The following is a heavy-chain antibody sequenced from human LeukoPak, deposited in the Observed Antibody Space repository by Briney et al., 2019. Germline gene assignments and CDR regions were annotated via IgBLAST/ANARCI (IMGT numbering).Heavy chain of an antibody. CDR3: ARDPTQYSSGWYGY. Sequence: ASVKVSCKASGYTFTSYGISWVRQAPGQGLEWMGWISAYNGHANYAQKLQGRVTMTTDTSTSTAYMGLRSLRSDDTAVYYCARDPTQYSSGWYGYWGQGTLVTVSS. CDR1: GYTFTSYG. J-gene: IGHJ4*02. V-gene: IGHV1-18*01. CDR2: ISAYNGHA. D-gene: IGHD6-19*01.